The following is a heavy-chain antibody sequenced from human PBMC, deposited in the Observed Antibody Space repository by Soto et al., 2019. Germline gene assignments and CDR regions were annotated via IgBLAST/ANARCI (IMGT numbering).Heavy chain of an antibody. CDR3: ARGITIFGVAHYGMDV. D-gene: IGHD3-3*01. CDR1: GYSFTSYW. J-gene: IGHJ6*02. CDR2: IYPGDSDT. V-gene: IGHV5-51*01. Sequence: GESLKISFKGSGYSFTSYWIGWVRQMPGKGLERMGIIYPGDSDTRYSPSFQGQVTISADKSISTAYLQWSSLKASDTAMYYCARGITIFGVAHYGMDVWGQGTTVTVSS.